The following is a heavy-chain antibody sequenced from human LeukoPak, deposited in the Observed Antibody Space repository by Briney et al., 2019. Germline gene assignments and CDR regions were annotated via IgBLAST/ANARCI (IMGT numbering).Heavy chain of an antibody. CDR1: GGSISSSTYY. Sequence: SETLSLTCIVSGGSISSSTYYWGWIRQSPGKGLEWIGYIYYSGSTNYNPSLKSRVTISVDTSKNQFSLKLSSVTAADTAVYYCARHLTSRYNWNDVYAFDIWGQGTMVTVSS. CDR3: ARHLTSRYNWNDVYAFDI. J-gene: IGHJ3*02. V-gene: IGHV4-61*05. D-gene: IGHD1-1*01. CDR2: IYYSGST.